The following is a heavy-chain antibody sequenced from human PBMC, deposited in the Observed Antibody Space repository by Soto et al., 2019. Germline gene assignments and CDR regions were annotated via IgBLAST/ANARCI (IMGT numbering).Heavy chain of an antibody. J-gene: IGHJ4*02. CDR1: GFSLTTSGVG. CDR2: IYRDDDK. Sequence: SGPTLVNHTQTLTLTCTFSGFSLTTSGVGVGWIRQPPGKALEWLALIYRDDDKRYNPSLKSRLTITKDTSKNQVVLTMTNADPVDTATYYCAHSYLFSPDYWGQGTLVTVSS. CDR3: AHSYLFSPDY. D-gene: IGHD1-26*01. V-gene: IGHV2-5*02.